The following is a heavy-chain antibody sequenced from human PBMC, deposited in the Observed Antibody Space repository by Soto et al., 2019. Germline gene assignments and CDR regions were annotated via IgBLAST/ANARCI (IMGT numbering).Heavy chain of an antibody. Sequence: QVQLVQSGAEVKKPGASVKVSCKASGYTITNYGISWVRQAPGQGLEWMGWISAHNGNTKYAQNLQGRVIMTIATSTSTAYMELRSLRSDDTAVYYCAKVEGWVLDIPSGMLDSWGQGTLVTVSS. CDR3: AKVEGWVLDIPSGMLDS. CDR1: GYTITNYG. J-gene: IGHJ4*02. D-gene: IGHD3-9*01. V-gene: IGHV1-18*01. CDR2: ISAHNGNT.